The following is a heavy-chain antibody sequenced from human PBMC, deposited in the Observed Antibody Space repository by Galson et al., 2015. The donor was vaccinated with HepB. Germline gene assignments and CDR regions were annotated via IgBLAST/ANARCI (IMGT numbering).Heavy chain of an antibody. CDR1: GFTFSSYS. J-gene: IGHJ4*02. D-gene: IGHD2-15*01. V-gene: IGHV3-21*01. CDR3: ASDNSGYSEGFDY. CDR2: ISSSSSYI. Sequence: LRLSCAASGFTFSSYSMNWVRQAPGKGLEWVSSISSSSSYIYYADSVKGRFTISRDNAKNSLYLQMNSLRAEDTAVYYCASDNSGYSEGFDYWGQGTLVTVSS.